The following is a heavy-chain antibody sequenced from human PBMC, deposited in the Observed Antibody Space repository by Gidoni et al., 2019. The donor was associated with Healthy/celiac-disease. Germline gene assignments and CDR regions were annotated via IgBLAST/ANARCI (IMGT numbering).Heavy chain of an antibody. V-gene: IGHV1-69*06. CDR2: IIPIFGTA. CDR3: ARDKEGLRFLEWLLLDY. CDR1: GGTVSSYA. Sequence: QVQLVQSGAEVKKPGSSVKVSCKASGGTVSSYAMSWVRQAPGQGLEWMGGIIPIFGTANYAQKFQGRVTITADKSTSTAYMELSSLRSEDTAVYYCARDKEGLRFLEWLLLDYWGQGTLVTVSS. D-gene: IGHD3-3*01. J-gene: IGHJ4*02.